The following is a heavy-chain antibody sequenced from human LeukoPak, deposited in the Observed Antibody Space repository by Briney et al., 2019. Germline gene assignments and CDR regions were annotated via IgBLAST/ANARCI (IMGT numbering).Heavy chain of an antibody. Sequence: GGSLRLSCVASGFTFSSYWMSWVRQAPGKGLEWVANIKEDGSEKYYVDSVKGRFTISRDNAKNSLYLQMNNLRAEDTAVYFCITMNYWGQGTLVTVSS. CDR2: IKEDGSEK. CDR1: GFTFSSYW. D-gene: IGHD3-22*01. CDR3: ITMNY. V-gene: IGHV3-7*01. J-gene: IGHJ4*02.